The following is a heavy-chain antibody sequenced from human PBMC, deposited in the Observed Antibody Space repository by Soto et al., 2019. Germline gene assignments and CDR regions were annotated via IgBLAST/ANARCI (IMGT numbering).Heavy chain of an antibody. CDR1: GLTLSTYA. D-gene: IGHD5-18*01. V-gene: IGHV3-30-3*01. CDR2: ISYEGSNK. J-gene: IGHJ4*02. CDR3: ARGGLYSYGPTYYFDY. Sequence: QVQLVESGGDVVQPGRSLRLSCAASGLTLSTYAMHWVRQAPGKGLEWMAVISYEGSNKYYADSVKGRFTISRDNSKNKLALQMNSLRTEETAVYYCARGGLYSYGPTYYFDYWGQGILVTVSS.